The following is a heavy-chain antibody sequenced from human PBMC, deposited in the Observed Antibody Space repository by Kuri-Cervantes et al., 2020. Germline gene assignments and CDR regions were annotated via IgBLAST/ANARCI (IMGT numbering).Heavy chain of an antibody. J-gene: IGHJ3*02. CDR1: GYTFTRYG. CDR3: ASIAAAGAFDI. Sequence: ASVKVSCKASGYTFTRYGINWVRQAPGQGLEWMGWINTNTGNPTYAQGFTGRFVFSLDTSVSTAYLQISSLKAEDTAVYYCASIAAAGAFDIWGQGTMVTVSS. D-gene: IGHD6-13*01. V-gene: IGHV7-4-1*02. CDR2: INTNTGNP.